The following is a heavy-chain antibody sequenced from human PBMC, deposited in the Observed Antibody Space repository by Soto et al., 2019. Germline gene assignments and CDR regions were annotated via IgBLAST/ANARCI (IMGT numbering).Heavy chain of an antibody. CDR1: GFTFSSYW. D-gene: IGHD4-17*01. CDR3: ARVSDYGRIHDAFDI. Sequence: GGSLRLSCAASGFTFSSYWMSWVRQAPGKGLEWVANIKQDGSEKYYVDSVKGRFTISRDNAKNSLYLQMNSLRAEDTAVYYCARVSDYGRIHDAFDIWGQGTMVTVSS. J-gene: IGHJ3*02. CDR2: IKQDGSEK. V-gene: IGHV3-7*01.